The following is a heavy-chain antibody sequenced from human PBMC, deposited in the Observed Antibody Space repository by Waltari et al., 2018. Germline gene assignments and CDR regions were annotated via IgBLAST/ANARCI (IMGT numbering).Heavy chain of an antibody. CDR1: GYTFTSYY. J-gene: IGHJ6*02. D-gene: IGHD5-18*01. CDR3: ARGVDTAMVDYYYYGMDV. CDR2: INPSGGRT. Sequence: QVQLVQSGAEVKKPGASVKVSCKASGYTFTSYYMHWVRQAPGQGLEWMGIINPSGGRTSYAQKFQGRVTMTRDTSTSTVYMELSSLRSEDTAVYYCARGVDTAMVDYYYYGMDVWGQGTTVTVSS. V-gene: IGHV1-46*01.